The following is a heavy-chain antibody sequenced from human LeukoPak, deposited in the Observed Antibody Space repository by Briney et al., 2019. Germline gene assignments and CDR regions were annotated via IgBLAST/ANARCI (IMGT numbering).Heavy chain of an antibody. CDR3: AKGPQGLKSIAVVVTEYFQH. CDR2: ISGSGGST. J-gene: IGHJ1*01. D-gene: IGHD6-19*01. V-gene: IGHV3-23*01. CDR1: AFTFSSYA. Sequence: PGGSLRLSCADSAFTFSSYAMSWVRQAPGKGLEWVPAISGSGGSTYYADSVKGRFTISRDNSKNTLYLQMNSLRAEDTAVYYCAKGPQGLKSIAVVVTEYFQHWGQGTLVTVSS.